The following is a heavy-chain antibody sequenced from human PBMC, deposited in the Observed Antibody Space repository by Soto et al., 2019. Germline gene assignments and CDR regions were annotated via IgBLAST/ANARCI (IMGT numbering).Heavy chain of an antibody. Sequence: PGGSPELARAACRVSFKISGVPGSRQTPGKGLEWASGIWYYGSNKYYADSVKGHFPISRDNSKTTLYLQMNGLRAEDTAVFYCAKGNRQLERYGGSLDSWGKGPLVTVSS. D-gene: IGHD1-1*01. V-gene: IGHV3-33*06. CDR1: RVSFKISG. CDR3: AKGNRQLERYGGSLDS. CDR2: IWYYGSNK. J-gene: IGHJ4*02.